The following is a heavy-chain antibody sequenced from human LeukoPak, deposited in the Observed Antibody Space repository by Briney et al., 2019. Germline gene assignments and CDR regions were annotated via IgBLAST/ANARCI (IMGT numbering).Heavy chain of an antibody. Sequence: PGGSLRLSCVASGFTFRNYGMSWVRQAPGKGLEWVSAISGSGGSTGYADSVKGRFTISRDNAKNSLYLQINSLRAEDTAVYYCARPSRSLYYYDSSALDAFDIWGQGTMVTVSS. CDR2: ISGSGGST. D-gene: IGHD3-22*01. V-gene: IGHV3-20*04. CDR3: ARPSRSLYYYDSSALDAFDI. CDR1: GFTFRNYG. J-gene: IGHJ3*02.